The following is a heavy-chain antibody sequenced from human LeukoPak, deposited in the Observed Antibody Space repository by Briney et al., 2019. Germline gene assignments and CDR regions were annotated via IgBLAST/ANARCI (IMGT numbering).Heavy chain of an antibody. CDR3: ARVLVTVLSGFDTIYAFDI. D-gene: IGHD3-9*01. J-gene: IGHJ3*02. CDR1: GFTFSSYS. CDR2: ISSGSSDI. Sequence: SGGSLRLSCAASGFTFSSYSMNWVRQAPGKGLEWVSSISSGSSDIYYADSVKGRFTISRDNAKSSLYLQLNRLRAEETAVYYCARVLVTVLSGFDTIYAFDIWGPGTMVTVSS. V-gene: IGHV3-21*01.